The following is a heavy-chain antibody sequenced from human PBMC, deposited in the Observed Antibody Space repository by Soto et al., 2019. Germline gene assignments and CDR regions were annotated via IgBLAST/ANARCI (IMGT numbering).Heavy chain of an antibody. J-gene: IGHJ5*02. CDR2: IYYSGST. V-gene: IGHV4-39*01. CDR3: ARQRTEPFYSSSPTVGFGWFDP. D-gene: IGHD6-6*01. Sequence: KPSETLSLTCTVSGGSISSSSYYWGWIRQPPGKGLEWIGSIYYSGSTYYNPSLKSRVTISVDTSKNQFSLKLSSVTAADTAVYYCARQRTEPFYSSSPTVGFGWFDPWGQGTLVTVSS. CDR1: GGSISSSSYY.